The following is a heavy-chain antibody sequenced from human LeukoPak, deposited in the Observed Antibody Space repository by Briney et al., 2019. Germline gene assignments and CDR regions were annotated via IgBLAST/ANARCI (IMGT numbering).Heavy chain of an antibody. CDR1: GFTFSNAW. CDR3: AKDERHDYVWGTSHFDY. D-gene: IGHD3-16*01. Sequence: GGSLRLSCAASGFTFSNAWMSWVRQAPGKGLEWVAFIRYDGSNKYYADSVKGRFTISRDNSKNTLYLQMNSLRAEDTAVYYCAKDERHDYVWGTSHFDYWGQGTLVTVSS. J-gene: IGHJ4*02. CDR2: IRYDGSNK. V-gene: IGHV3-30*02.